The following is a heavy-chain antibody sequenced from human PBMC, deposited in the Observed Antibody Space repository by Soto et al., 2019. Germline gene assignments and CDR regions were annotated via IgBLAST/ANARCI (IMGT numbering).Heavy chain of an antibody. CDR2: ISAYNGNT. J-gene: IGHJ4*02. CDR3: ARAGKYNNVSSYAD. D-gene: IGHD3-16*01. CDR1: GYSFATSG. Sequence: QVKLVQSGTEVKKPGASIKVSCKASGYSFATSGMTWVRQAPGQGPEWLGWISAYNGNTNYDQKLQDRVTMTTDTSTNTAYLEERTLRSDDTAVYYSARAGKYNNVSSYADWGQGTLVTVS. V-gene: IGHV1-18*01.